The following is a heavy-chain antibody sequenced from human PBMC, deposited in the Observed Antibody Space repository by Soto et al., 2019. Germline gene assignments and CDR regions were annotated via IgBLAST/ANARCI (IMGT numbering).Heavy chain of an antibody. CDR2: ISAYNGNT. CDR1: GSTFTSYG. V-gene: IGHV1-18*01. Sequence: AAVMVSCKASGSTFTSYGISWVRQAPGQGLEWMGWISAYNGNTNYAQKLQGRVTMTTDTSTSTAYMELRSLRSDDTAVYYCARVPNCSGGSCYPPGYYGMDVWGQGTTVTVSS. CDR3: ARVPNCSGGSCYPPGYYGMDV. J-gene: IGHJ6*02. D-gene: IGHD2-15*01.